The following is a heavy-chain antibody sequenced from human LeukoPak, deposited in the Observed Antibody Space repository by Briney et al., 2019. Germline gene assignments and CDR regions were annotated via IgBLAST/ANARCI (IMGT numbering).Heavy chain of an antibody. Sequence: SETLSLTCAVSNYPITSDYYWVWIRQPPGQGLEWIGQIFHSGIAHYNPSLKSRVTMSVDTSRSQFSVNLNSVTAADTAVYYCGRAGFGTAYNRFYYYMDVWGKGTTVIVSS. J-gene: IGHJ6*03. CDR3: GRAGFGTAYNRFYYYMDV. D-gene: IGHD3-16*01. CDR1: NYPITSDYY. V-gene: IGHV4-38-2*01. CDR2: IFHSGIA.